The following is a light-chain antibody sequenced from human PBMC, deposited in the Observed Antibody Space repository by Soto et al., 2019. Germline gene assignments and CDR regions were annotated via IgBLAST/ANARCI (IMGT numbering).Light chain of an antibody. CDR2: SNN. CDR1: SSNIGSNT. Sequence: QSVLTQPPSASGTPGQMVTTFCSGSSSNIGSNTVNWYQQLPGTAPKLLIYSNNQRPSGVPDRFSGSKSGTSASLAISGLQSEDEADYYCAAWDDSLNGFYVFGTGTKVTVL. J-gene: IGLJ1*01. CDR3: AAWDDSLNGFYV. V-gene: IGLV1-44*01.